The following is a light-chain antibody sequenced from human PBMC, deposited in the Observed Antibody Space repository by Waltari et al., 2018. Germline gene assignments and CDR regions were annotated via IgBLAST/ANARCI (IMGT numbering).Light chain of an antibody. V-gene: IGLV1-44*01. CDR3: AAWDDSLNGRV. Sequence: QSVLTQPPSASGAPGQTVTISCSGSSSNIGINTVTWYQQLPGTAPKLLIYANYHRPAGVPDRLSGSKSDNSAALAISGLQSEDEADYFCAAWDDSLNGRVFGGGTKLTVL. CDR1: SSNIGINT. J-gene: IGLJ3*02. CDR2: ANY.